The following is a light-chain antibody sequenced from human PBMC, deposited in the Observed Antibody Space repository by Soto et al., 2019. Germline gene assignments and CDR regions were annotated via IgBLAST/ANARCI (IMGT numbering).Light chain of an antibody. Sequence: EIVLTQSPGTLSLSPGERATLSCRASQSLSGNYLAWYQQKPGQAPRVLIYGASSRATGTPDRFSGGGSGTDFTLTISRLEPEDFAVYSCQHYGGSLYTFGQGTKVEIK. CDR3: QHYGGSLYT. CDR2: GAS. J-gene: IGKJ2*01. V-gene: IGKV3-20*01. CDR1: QSLSGNY.